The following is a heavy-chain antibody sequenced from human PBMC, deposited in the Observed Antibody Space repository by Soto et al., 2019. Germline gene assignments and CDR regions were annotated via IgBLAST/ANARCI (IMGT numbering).Heavy chain of an antibody. D-gene: IGHD4-4*01. CDR2: IIPILGIA. V-gene: IGHV1-69*02. Sequence: QVQLVQSGAEVKKPGSSVKVSCKASGGTFSSYTISWVRQAPGQGLEWMGRIIPILGIANYAQKFQGRVTITADKSTSTAYMELSSLRSEDTAVYYCARMRNGQYSNYYEPLDYWGQGTLVTVSS. CDR1: GGTFSSYT. CDR3: ARMRNGQYSNYYEPLDY. J-gene: IGHJ4*02.